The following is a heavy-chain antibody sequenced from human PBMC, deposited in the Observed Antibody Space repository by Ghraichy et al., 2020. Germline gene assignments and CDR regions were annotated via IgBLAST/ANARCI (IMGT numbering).Heavy chain of an antibody. J-gene: IGHJ3*01. D-gene: IGHD1-26*01. CDR3: AREPRGGSSVTTRDVFDF. CDR1: GFTFSSYW. V-gene: IGHV3-7*01. Sequence: GGSLRLSCAASGFTFSSYWMSWVRQAPGKGLEWVANIWEEESEKYYVDSVEGRFTISRDNARNLLYLQMNSLRAEDTALYYCAREPRGGSSVTTRDVFDFWGQGTMVTVSS. CDR2: IWEEESEK.